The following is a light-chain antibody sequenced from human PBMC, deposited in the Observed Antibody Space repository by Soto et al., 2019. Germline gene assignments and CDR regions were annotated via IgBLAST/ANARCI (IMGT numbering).Light chain of an antibody. Sequence: EIVLTQSPATLSLSPGERATCSCRASQSVSSSLAWYQQKPGQAPRLLIYDASNRATGIPARFSGSGSGTDFTLTISSLEPEDFAVYYCQQRTNWPLAFGGGTKVEIK. CDR1: QSVSSS. V-gene: IGKV3-11*01. J-gene: IGKJ4*01. CDR2: DAS. CDR3: QQRTNWPLA.